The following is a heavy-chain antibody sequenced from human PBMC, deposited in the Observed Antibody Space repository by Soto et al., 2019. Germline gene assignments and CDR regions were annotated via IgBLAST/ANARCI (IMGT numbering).Heavy chain of an antibody. CDR3: AKDWYEDY. V-gene: IGHV3-23*01. Sequence: EVPLLESGGGLVQQGGSMRLSCAASGFTFTTYAMTWVRQAPGKGLEWVSAINTAGTTYYADSVKGRFTISRDNAKSTLYLQMTGLRAEDTAVYYCAKDWYEDYWGQGNLVTVSS. CDR1: GFTFTTYA. D-gene: IGHD6-13*01. CDR2: INTAGTT. J-gene: IGHJ4*02.